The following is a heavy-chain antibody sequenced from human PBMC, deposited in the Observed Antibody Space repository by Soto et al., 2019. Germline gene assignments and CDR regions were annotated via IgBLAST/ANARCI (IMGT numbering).Heavy chain of an antibody. J-gene: IGHJ5*02. V-gene: IGHV1-69*01. CDR3: ARETTIFGVGPVMDPGWFDP. Sequence: QVQLVQSGAEVKKPGSSVKVSCKASGGTFSSYAISWVRQAPGHGLEWMGGIIPIFGTANYAQKFQGRVTITADESTSTAYMELSSLRSEDTAVYYCARETTIFGVGPVMDPGWFDPWGQGTLVTVSS. CDR2: IIPIFGTA. CDR1: GGTFSSYA. D-gene: IGHD3-3*01.